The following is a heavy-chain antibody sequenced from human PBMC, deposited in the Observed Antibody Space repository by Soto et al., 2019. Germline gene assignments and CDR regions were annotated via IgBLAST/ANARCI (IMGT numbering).Heavy chain of an antibody. D-gene: IGHD1-7*01. CDR1: GGSISSGDYY. V-gene: IGHV4-30-4*01. Sequence: QVQLQESGPGLAKPSQTVSLTCTDCGGSISSGDYYWSWIREPPGEVLEWIGYIYYSGSTYYNPSLKSRVSISVDTSKNQFSLKLSSVTAADTAVYYCARVSELRGFCDYWGQGTLVTVSS. J-gene: IGHJ4*02. CDR2: IYYSGST. CDR3: ARVSELRGFCDY.